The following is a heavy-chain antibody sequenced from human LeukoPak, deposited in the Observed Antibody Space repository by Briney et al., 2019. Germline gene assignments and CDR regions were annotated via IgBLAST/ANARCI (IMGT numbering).Heavy chain of an antibody. J-gene: IGHJ3*02. CDR3: ARGGTAVVTPYASDI. Sequence: SETLSLTCTVSGGSISTYYWSWIRQPPGKGLEWIGYIYYSGSTNYNPSVKSRVTMSVDTPKKQFSLNLSSLTAADTAVYYCARGGTAVVTPYASDIWGQGTMVTVSS. V-gene: IGHV4-59*01. D-gene: IGHD4-23*01. CDR1: GGSISTYY. CDR2: IYYSGST.